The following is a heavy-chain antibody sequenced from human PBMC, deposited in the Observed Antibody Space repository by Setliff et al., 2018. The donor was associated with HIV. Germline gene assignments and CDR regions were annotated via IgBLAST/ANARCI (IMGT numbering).Heavy chain of an antibody. CDR1: GGSFSGYY. Sequence: SETLSLTCAVYGGSFSGYYWSWIRQPPGKGLEWIGEINHSGSTNYNPSLKSRVTISVDTSKNQFSLKLSSVTAADTAVYYCARILITTPDVWGKGTTVTVSS. V-gene: IGHV4-34*01. CDR2: INHSGST. CDR3: ARILITTPDV. D-gene: IGHD4-4*01. J-gene: IGHJ6*04.